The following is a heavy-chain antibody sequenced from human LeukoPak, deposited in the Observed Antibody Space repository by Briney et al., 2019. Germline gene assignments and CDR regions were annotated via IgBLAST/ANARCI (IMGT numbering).Heavy chain of an antibody. CDR3: ARGNNYDSSGYFPWFDP. CDR1: GGSSSGYY. D-gene: IGHD3-22*01. V-gene: IGHV4-34*01. Sequence: SETLSLTCAVYGGSSSGYYWSWIRQPPGKGLEWIGEINHSGSTNYNPSLKSRVTISVDTSKNQFSLKLSSVTAADTAVYYCARGNNYDSSGYFPWFDPWGQGTLVTVSS. CDR2: INHSGST. J-gene: IGHJ5*02.